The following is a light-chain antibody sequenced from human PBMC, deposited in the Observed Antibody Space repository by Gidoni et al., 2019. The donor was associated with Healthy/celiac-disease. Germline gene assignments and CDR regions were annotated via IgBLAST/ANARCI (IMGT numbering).Light chain of an antibody. V-gene: IGLV1-47*01. Sequence: QSVLTQPPSASGTPGQRVTISCSGSSSTLGSNYVYWYQQLPGTAPKLLIYRNNQRPSGVPDRFSGSKSGTSASLAISGLRSEDEADYYCAAWDDSLSGLPFGTGTKVTVL. J-gene: IGLJ1*01. CDR1: SSTLGSNY. CDR3: AAWDDSLSGLP. CDR2: RNN.